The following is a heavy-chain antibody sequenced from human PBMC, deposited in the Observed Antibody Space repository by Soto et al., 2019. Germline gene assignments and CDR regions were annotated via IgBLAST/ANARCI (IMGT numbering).Heavy chain of an antibody. J-gene: IGHJ4*02. CDR2: INTDGSTT. V-gene: IGHV3-74*01. CDR1: GFTLSNYW. CDR3: VRIRRGDGYTFGY. D-gene: IGHD5-12*01. Sequence: EVQLVESGGVSVQPGGSLRLSCTASGFTLSNYWMYCVRQAPGKGLVWVSRINTDGSTTTYADSVKGRFTISRDNAKKTLYLQMNSLRDEHTAGYYCVRIRRGDGYTFGYWGQGTLVTVSS.